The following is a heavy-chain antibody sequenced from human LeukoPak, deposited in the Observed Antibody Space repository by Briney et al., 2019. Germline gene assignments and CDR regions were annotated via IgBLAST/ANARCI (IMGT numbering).Heavy chain of an antibody. CDR1: GYGFTSYY. Sequence: ASVKVSCKAFGYGFTSYYIHWVRQAPGQGLEWMGIINPSVGGTTYARKFQGRVTMTRDTSTSTVYMELSSLRSGDTAVYYCARHGSGRYYPAEGRVDYWGQGTLVTVSS. V-gene: IGHV1-46*03. D-gene: IGHD3-10*01. J-gene: IGHJ4*02. CDR2: INPSVGGT. CDR3: ARHGSGRYYPAEGRVDY.